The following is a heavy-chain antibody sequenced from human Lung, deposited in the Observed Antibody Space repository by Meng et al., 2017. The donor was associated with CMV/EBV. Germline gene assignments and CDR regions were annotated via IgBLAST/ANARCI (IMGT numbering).Heavy chain of an antibody. CDR3: ARGINGGCGD. V-gene: IGHV6-1*01. CDR2: TYYRSKWYH. J-gene: IGHJ4*02. D-gene: IGHD4-23*01. CDR1: GDIVSSNSAA. Sequence: QVPLRTSGPGLVKPSQTLSLTCAISGDIVSSNSAAWHWIRQSPSRGLEWLGRTYYRSKWYHEYAVSVKSRITISPDTPKNQFSLQLNSMTPEDTAVYYCARGINGGCGDWGQGTLVTVSS.